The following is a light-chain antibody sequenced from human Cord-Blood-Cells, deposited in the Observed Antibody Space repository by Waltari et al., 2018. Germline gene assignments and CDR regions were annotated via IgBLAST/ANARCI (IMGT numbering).Light chain of an antibody. V-gene: IGLV2-8*01. CDR1: SSDAGGYNS. J-gene: IGLJ1*01. Sequence: QSALTQPPSPSGSPGQSVTISCTGTSSDAGGYNSVSWYQQHPGKAPKLMIYEVSKRPSGVPDRFSGSKSGNTASLTVSGLQAEDEADYYCSSYAGSNNYVFGTGTKVTVL. CDR2: EVS. CDR3: SSYAGSNNYV.